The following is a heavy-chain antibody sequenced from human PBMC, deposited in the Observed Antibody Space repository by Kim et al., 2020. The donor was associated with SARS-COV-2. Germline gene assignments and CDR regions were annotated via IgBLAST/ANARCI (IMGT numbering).Heavy chain of an antibody. CDR2: IYYSGST. V-gene: IGHV4-39*01. CDR3: ARHIVPKVRVYFDY. D-gene: IGHD1-26*01. J-gene: IGHJ4*02. Sequence: SETLSLTCTVSGGSISSSSYYWGWIRQPPGKGLEWIGSIYYSGSTYYNPSLKSRVTISVDTSKNQFSLKLSSVTAADTAVYYCARHIVPKVRVYFDYWGQGTLVSVSS. CDR1: GGSISSSSYY.